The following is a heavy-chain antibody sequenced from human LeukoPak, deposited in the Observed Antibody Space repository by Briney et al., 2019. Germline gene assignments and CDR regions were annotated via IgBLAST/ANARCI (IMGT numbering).Heavy chain of an antibody. CDR2: INPSGGST. CDR3: ARSSAMVRGVSRWFDP. V-gene: IGHV1-46*01. D-gene: IGHD3-10*01. J-gene: IGHJ5*02. Sequence: EASVKASCKASGYTFTSYYMHWVRQAPGQGLEWMGIINPSGGSTSYAQKFQGRVTMTRDMSTSTVYMELSSLRSEDTAVYYCARSSAMVRGVSRWFDPWGQGTLVTVSS. CDR1: GYTFTSYY.